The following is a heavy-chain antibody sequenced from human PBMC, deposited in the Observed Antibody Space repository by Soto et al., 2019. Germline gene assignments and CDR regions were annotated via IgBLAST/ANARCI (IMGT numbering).Heavy chain of an antibody. Sequence: QVQLQQSGPGLVKPSQTLSLTCAISGDSVGSKSAAWNWIRQSQSRGLEWLGRTYYRSKWHNDSAPSVKSRITINPDTSKNQFSLQLQSATPEDTAIYYCARIVGGDPEHWGLGTLVTVSS. V-gene: IGHV6-1*01. J-gene: IGHJ4*02. D-gene: IGHD2-21*02. CDR1: GDSVGSKSAA. CDR2: TYYRSKWHN. CDR3: ARIVGGDPEH.